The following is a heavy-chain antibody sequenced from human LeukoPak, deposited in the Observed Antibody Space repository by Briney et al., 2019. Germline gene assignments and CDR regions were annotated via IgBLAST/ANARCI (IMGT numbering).Heavy chain of an antibody. CDR3: ARGSWNSHYFDY. CDR1: GFSLSDHY. CDR2: ISSSSSTI. J-gene: IGHJ4*02. Sequence: GGSLRLSCAASGFSLSDHYMDWVRQAPGKGLEWVSYISSSSSTIYYADSVKGRFTISRDNAKNSLYLQMNSLRAEDTAVYYCARGSWNSHYFDYWGQGTLVTVSS. D-gene: IGHD2-15*01. V-gene: IGHV3-11*04.